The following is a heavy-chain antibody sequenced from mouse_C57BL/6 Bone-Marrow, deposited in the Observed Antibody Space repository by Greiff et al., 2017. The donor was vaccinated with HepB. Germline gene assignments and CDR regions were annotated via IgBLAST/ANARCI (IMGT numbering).Heavy chain of an antibody. CDR2: INPDSSTI. J-gene: IGHJ2*01. CDR3: ASQDSSGYLDY. CDR1: GIDFSRYW. D-gene: IGHD3-2*02. Sequence: VQLQQSGGGLVQPGGSLKLSCAASGIDFSRYWMSWVRRAPGKGLEWIGEINPDSSTINYAPSLKDKFIISRDNAKNTLYLKMSKVRSEDTALYYCASQDSSGYLDYWGQGTTLTVSS. V-gene: IGHV4-1*01.